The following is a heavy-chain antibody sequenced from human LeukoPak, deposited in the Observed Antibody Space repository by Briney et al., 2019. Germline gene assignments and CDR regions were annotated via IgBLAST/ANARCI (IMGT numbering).Heavy chain of an antibody. CDR3: ARAPFYYYFDY. CDR2: VYYSSTT. CDR1: CGSISSSDYY. V-gene: IGHV4-39*01. Sequence: SETLSLTCSVSCGSISSSDYYWGWIRQPPGKGLEWIGTVYYSSTTYYNPSFKSRVTLSVDTSKNQFSLKLSSVTAADTAVYYCARAPFYYYFDYWGQGTLVTVSS. D-gene: IGHD3-10*01. J-gene: IGHJ4*02.